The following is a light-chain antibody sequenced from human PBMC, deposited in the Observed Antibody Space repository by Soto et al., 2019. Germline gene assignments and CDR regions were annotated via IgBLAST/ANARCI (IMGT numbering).Light chain of an antibody. CDR1: QSVDSSY. CDR3: QQYGSSPQT. Sequence: EIVLTQSPGTLSLSPGERATLSCRASQSVDSSYLGWYQQKPGQAPRLLIYGTSSRATGIPDRFSGSGSGTDFTLTISILEPEDFAVYYCQQYGSSPQTFGQGTKVEIK. J-gene: IGKJ1*01. V-gene: IGKV3-20*01. CDR2: GTS.